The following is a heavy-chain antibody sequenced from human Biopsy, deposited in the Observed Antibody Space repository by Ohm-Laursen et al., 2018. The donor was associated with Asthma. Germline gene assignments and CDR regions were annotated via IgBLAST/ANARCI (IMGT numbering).Heavy chain of an antibody. CDR2: ILYDGSSI. CDR3: AKEGVAGTHIED. Sequence: SLRLSCSASRFTYETHWVRQAPGKGLEWVAVILYDGSSIYYADSVKGRFTISRDNSKNTLSLQMNSLTAEDTAVYYCAKEGVAGTHIEDWGQGTLVTVSS. D-gene: IGHD6-19*01. V-gene: IGHV3-30*04. J-gene: IGHJ4*02. CDR1: RFTYE.